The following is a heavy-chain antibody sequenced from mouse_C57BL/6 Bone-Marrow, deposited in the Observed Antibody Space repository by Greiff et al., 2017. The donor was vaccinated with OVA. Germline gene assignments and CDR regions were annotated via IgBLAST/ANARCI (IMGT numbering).Heavy chain of an antibody. CDR3: TALGLRGAMDY. V-gene: IGHV14-1*01. D-gene: IGHD2-2*01. CDR1: GFTIKDYY. CDR2: IDPEDGDT. J-gene: IGHJ4*01. Sequence: VQLQQSGAELVRPGASVKLSCTASGFTIKDYYMHWVKQRPEQGLEWIGRIDPEDGDTEYDPKFKGKATMTADKSSNTAYLQLSSLTSEDTAVYYCTALGLRGAMDYWGQGTSVTVSS.